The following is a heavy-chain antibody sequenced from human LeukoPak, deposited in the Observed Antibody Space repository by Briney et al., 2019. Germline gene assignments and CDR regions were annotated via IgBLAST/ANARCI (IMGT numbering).Heavy chain of an antibody. CDR3: ARDSPSGAGIDY. J-gene: IGHJ4*02. D-gene: IGHD1-26*01. Sequence: SETLSLTCTVSGYSISSGYYWGWLRQPPGKGLEWIGSIYHSGSTYYNPSLKSRVTISVDTSKNQFSLRLSSVTAADTAVYYCARDSPSGAGIDYWGQGTLVTVSS. V-gene: IGHV4-38-2*02. CDR2: IYHSGST. CDR1: GYSISSGYY.